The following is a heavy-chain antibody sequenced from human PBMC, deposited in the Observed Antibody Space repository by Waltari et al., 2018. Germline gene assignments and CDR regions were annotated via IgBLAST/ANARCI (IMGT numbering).Heavy chain of an antibody. V-gene: IGHV3-73*01. J-gene: IGHJ4*02. Sequence: EVQLVESGGGLVQPGGSLRLSCAASGCPFSGPAMHWVRQASGKGLEWVGRIRSKANSYATAYAASVKGRFTISRDDSKNTAYLQMNSLKTEDTAVYYCTRLGSYSSSPSDYWGQGTLVTVSS. CDR1: GCPFSGPA. CDR3: TRLGSYSSSPSDY. D-gene: IGHD6-6*01. CDR2: IRSKANSYAT.